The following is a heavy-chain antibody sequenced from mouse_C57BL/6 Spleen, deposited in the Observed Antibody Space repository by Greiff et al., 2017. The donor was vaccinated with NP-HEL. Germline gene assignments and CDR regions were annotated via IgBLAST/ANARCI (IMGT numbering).Heavy chain of an antibody. D-gene: IGHD2-5*01. V-gene: IGHV5-17*01. CDR1: GFTFSDYG. J-gene: IGHJ4*01. Sequence: EVQGVESGGGLVKPGGSLKLSCAASGFTFSDYGMHWVRQAPEKGLEWVAYISSGSSTIYYADTVKGRFTISRDNAKNTLFLQMTSLRSEDTAMYYCARSNYGMYYAMDYWGQGTSVTVSS. CDR2: ISSGSSTI. CDR3: ARSNYGMYYAMDY.